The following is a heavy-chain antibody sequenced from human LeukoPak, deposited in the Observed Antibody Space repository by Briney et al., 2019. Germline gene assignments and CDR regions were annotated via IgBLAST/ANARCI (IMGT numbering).Heavy chain of an antibody. V-gene: IGHV3-23*01. D-gene: IGHD3-10*01. CDR1: GFTFSSYA. Sequence: GGSLRLSCAASGFTFSSYAMSWVRQAPGKGLEWVSAISGSGGSTYYADSVKGRFTISRDNSKNTLYLQMNSLRAEDTAVYYCAKRGSGSYYNAHFDYWGQGTLVTVSS. CDR2: ISGSGGST. CDR3: AKRGSGSYYNAHFDY. J-gene: IGHJ4*02.